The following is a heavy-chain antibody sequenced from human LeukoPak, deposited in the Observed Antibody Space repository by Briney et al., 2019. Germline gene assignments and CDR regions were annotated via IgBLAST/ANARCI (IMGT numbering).Heavy chain of an antibody. Sequence: ASVKVSCKASGYTFTVYYMHWVRQAPGQGLEWMGWINPNSGGTNYAQKFQGRVTMTRDTSISTAYMELSRLRSDDTAVYYCARAEDRTYYYYMDVWGKGTTVTVSS. CDR2: INPNSGGT. D-gene: IGHD3-22*01. CDR3: ARAEDRTYYYYMDV. J-gene: IGHJ6*03. V-gene: IGHV1-2*02. CDR1: GYTFTVYY.